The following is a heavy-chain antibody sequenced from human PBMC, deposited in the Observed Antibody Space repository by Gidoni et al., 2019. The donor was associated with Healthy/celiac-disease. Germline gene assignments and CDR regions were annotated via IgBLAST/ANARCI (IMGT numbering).Heavy chain of an antibody. V-gene: IGHV4-39*01. CDR2: IYYSGST. CDR3: ASPPPTYCGGDCYFDP. CDR1: GGSISSSSYY. J-gene: IGHJ5*02. Sequence: QLQLQESGPGLVKPSETLSLTCTVSGGSISSSSYYWGWIRQPPGKGLEWIGSIYYSGSTYYNPSLKSRVTISVDTSKNQFSLKLSSVTAADTAVYYCASPPPTYCGGDCYFDPWGQGTLVTVSS. D-gene: IGHD2-21*02.